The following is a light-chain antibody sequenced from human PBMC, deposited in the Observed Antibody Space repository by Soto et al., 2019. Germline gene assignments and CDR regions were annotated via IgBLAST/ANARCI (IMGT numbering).Light chain of an antibody. J-gene: IGKJ5*01. Sequence: EIVLTQSPVTLSLSPGERATLSCRASQSVRTYLAWYQVKPGQAPRLLIYDASRRASGVPARFIGSGSVTDFTLTIISLQPEDFALYYCKQRNTWPPITFGQGTRLEIK. CDR3: KQRNTWPPIT. CDR1: QSVRTY. CDR2: DAS. V-gene: IGKV3-11*01.